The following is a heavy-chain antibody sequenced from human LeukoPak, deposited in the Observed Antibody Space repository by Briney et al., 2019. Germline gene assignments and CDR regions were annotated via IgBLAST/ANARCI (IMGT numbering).Heavy chain of an antibody. V-gene: IGHV1-3*01. J-gene: IGHJ4*02. CDR2: INAGNGNT. CDR3: ARVYSGSYLYYFDY. CDR1: GYTFTSYA. Sequence: ASAKVSCKASGYTFTSYAMHWVRQAPGQRLEWMGWINAGNGNTKYSQKFQGRVTMTRNTSISTAYMELSSLRSEDTAAYYCARVYSGSYLYYFDYWGQGTLVTVSS. D-gene: IGHD1-26*01.